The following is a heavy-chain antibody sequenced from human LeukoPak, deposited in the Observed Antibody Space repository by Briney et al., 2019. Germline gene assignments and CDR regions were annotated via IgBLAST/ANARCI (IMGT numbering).Heavy chain of an antibody. CDR1: GYPFTSYY. CDR2: INPSGGST. D-gene: IGHD3-3*01. J-gene: IGHJ4*02. Sequence: GASVKVSCKASGYPFTSYYMHWVRQAPGQGLEWMGIINPSGGSTSYAQKFQGRVTMTRDTSTSTVYMELSSLRSEDTAVYYCARSSNDFWSGYSTFDYWGQGTLVTVSS. V-gene: IGHV1-46*01. CDR3: ARSSNDFWSGYSTFDY.